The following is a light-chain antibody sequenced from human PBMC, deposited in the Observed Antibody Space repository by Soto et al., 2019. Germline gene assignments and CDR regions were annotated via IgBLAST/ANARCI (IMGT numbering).Light chain of an antibody. Sequence: EIVMTQSPATLSVSPGERATLSSSASQSVSDNLAWYQQKPGQAPRLLIYSASTRATGIPARFSGSGSGTEFTLTISSLQSEDFAVYYCQQYNNWPKMFGQGTKVDI. V-gene: IGKV3-15*01. CDR2: SAS. CDR1: QSVSDN. J-gene: IGKJ1*01. CDR3: QQYNNWPKM.